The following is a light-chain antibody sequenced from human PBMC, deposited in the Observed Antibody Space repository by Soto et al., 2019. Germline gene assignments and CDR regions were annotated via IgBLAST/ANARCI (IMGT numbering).Light chain of an antibody. V-gene: IGLV1-40*01. CDR3: QSYDDSLSGWV. J-gene: IGLJ3*02. CDR1: SSNIGAGHA. CDR2: GNS. Sequence: QSVLTQPPSVSGAPGQRVTISCTGSSSNIGAGHALHWYQHLPGAAPKLLMYGNSDRPSGVPDRFSGSKSGTSASLAISGLQPEEGADYYCQSYDDSLSGWVFGGGTKLTVL.